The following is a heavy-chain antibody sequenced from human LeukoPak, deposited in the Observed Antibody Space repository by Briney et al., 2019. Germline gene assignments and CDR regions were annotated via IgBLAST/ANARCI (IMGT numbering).Heavy chain of an antibody. D-gene: IGHD6-13*01. CDR2: IYYSGST. J-gene: IGHJ6*03. CDR1: GGSISSSSYY. CDR3: ARVTYSSSPLYYYYYMDV. Sequence: SETLSLTCTVSGGSISSSSYYWGWIRQPPGKGLEWIGSIYYSGSTYYNPSLKSRVTISVDTSKNQFSLKLSSVTAADTAVYYCARVTYSSSPLYYYYYMDVWGKGTTVTVSS. V-gene: IGHV4-39*07.